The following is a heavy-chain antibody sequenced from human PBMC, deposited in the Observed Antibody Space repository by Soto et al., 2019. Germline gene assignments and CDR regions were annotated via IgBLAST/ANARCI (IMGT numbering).Heavy chain of an antibody. CDR2: ISTAGDT. V-gene: IGHV3-13*01. D-gene: IGHD3-16*01. J-gene: IGHJ6*02. Sequence: HPGGSLRLSCAASGFGFNGYDMHWVRQAPGKNLEWVAAISTAGDTYYLGSVKGRFTISREDAKNSLSLQMNSLRVGDTAVYYCARGGDRFDGMDVWGQGTKVTVSS. CDR3: ARGGDRFDGMDV. CDR1: GFGFNGYD.